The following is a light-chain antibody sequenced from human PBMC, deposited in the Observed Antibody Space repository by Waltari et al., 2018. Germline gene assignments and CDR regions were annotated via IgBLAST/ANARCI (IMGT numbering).Light chain of an antibody. V-gene: IGKV1-9*01. J-gene: IGKJ4*01. CDR1: QGANSY. CDR3: QQYRSYPIT. CDR2: GAS. Sequence: DIQLTQSPSFLSASVGDRVTITCRASQGANSYLAWFQQKPGKAPKVLVFGASTLQSGVPSRFSGSGSGTEFILTISSLQPEDIATYYCQQYRSYPITFGGGTKVETK.